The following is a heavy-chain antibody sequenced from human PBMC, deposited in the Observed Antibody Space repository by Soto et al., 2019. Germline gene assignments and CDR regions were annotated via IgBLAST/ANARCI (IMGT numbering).Heavy chain of an antibody. CDR3: AKAKSEAHSSSWFLFDY. CDR2: ISGSGGST. CDR1: GFTFSSYA. Sequence: GGSLRLSCAAPGFTFSSYAMSWVRQAPGKGLEWVSAISGSGGSTYYADSVKGRFTISRDNSKNTLYLQMNSLRAEDTAVYYCAKAKSEAHSSSWFLFDYWGQGTLVTVSS. D-gene: IGHD6-13*01. J-gene: IGHJ4*02. V-gene: IGHV3-23*01.